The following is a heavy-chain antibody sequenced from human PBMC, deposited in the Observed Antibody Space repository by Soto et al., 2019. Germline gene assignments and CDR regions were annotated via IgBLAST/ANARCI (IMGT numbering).Heavy chain of an antibody. CDR1: GDSINSGDFY. D-gene: IGHD3-16*02. CDR3: ARTFMVTLGGIIVTTHWYFDL. J-gene: IGHJ2*01. V-gene: IGHV4-30-4*01. Sequence: QVQLQESGPGLVKPSQTLSLTCTVSGDSINSGDFYWSWIRQPPGKGLEWIGNIYYSGNTFYNPSLKSRVTISVDTSMNQFSLKLSSVTAADTAVYYCARTFMVTLGGIIVTTHWYFDLWGRGTRVTVSS. CDR2: IYYSGNT.